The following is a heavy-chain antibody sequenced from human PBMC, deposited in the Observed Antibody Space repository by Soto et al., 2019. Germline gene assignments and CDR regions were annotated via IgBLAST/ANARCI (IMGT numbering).Heavy chain of an antibody. Sequence: QVQLVESGGGVVQPGRSLRLSCAASGFTFSSYGMHWVRQAPGKGLEWVAVIWYDGSNKYYADSVKGRFTISRDNSKNKLYLQMNSLRAEDTAVYYCARDRHYGGNPEWYFDLWGRGTLVTVSS. CDR1: GFTFSSYG. CDR2: IWYDGSNK. CDR3: ARDRHYGGNPEWYFDL. D-gene: IGHD4-17*01. V-gene: IGHV3-33*01. J-gene: IGHJ2*01.